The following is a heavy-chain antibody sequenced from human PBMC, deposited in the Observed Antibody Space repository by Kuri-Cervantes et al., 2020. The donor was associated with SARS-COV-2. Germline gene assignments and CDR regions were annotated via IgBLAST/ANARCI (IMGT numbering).Heavy chain of an antibody. V-gene: IGHV3-30*03. Sequence: GESLKISCAASGFTFSSYGMHWVRQAPGKGLEWVAVISYDGSNKYYADSVKGRFTISRDNAKNSLYLQMNSLRAEDTAVYYCARVMYSSSARDAFDIWGQGTMVTVSS. CDR1: GFTFSSYG. J-gene: IGHJ3*02. CDR3: ARVMYSSSARDAFDI. D-gene: IGHD6-6*01. CDR2: ISYDGSNK.